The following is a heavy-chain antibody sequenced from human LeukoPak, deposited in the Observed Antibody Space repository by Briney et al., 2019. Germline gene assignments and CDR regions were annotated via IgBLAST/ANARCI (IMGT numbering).Heavy chain of an antibody. Sequence: GGSLRLSCVASGFAFRNNAMNWVRQAPGKGLEWVSLISDSGGSTNYADSVKGRFTISRDNSKNTLYLQMNTLRAEDTAIYYCASSYGSSAYYPFDYWGQGTLVTVSS. D-gene: IGHD3-22*01. CDR1: GFAFRNNA. CDR3: ASSYGSSAYYPFDY. J-gene: IGHJ4*02. CDR2: ISDSGGST. V-gene: IGHV3-23*01.